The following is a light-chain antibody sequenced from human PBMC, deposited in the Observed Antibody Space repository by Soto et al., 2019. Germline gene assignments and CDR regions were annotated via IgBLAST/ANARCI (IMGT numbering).Light chain of an antibody. CDR2: GAS. Sequence: EIVLTQSPGTLSLSPGERATLSCWASQGVAGNSLAWYQLKPGQAPRLLIYGASNRATGIPARFSGRGSGTDFTLTINRLEPEDFAVYCCQQCGESPPTFGQGTKVDIK. V-gene: IGKV3-20*01. CDR3: QQCGESPPT. CDR1: QGVAGNS. J-gene: IGKJ1*01.